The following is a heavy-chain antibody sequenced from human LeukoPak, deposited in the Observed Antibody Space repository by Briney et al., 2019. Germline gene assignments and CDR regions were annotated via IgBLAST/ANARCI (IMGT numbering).Heavy chain of an antibody. CDR3: ARDSDSSGYYRHDAFDI. J-gene: IGHJ3*02. D-gene: IGHD3-22*01. CDR2: IYTSGST. CDR1: GGSTSSGSYY. Sequence: PSETLSLTCTVSGGSTSSGSYYWSWIRQPAGKGLEWIGRIYTSGSTNYNPSLKSRVTISIDTSKNQFSLKLSSVTAADTAVYYCARDSDSSGYYRHDAFDIWGQGTMVTVSS. V-gene: IGHV4-61*02.